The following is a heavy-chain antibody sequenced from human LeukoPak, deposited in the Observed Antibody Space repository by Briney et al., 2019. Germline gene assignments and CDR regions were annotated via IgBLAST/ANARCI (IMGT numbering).Heavy chain of an antibody. J-gene: IGHJ5*02. CDR2: INHSGST. V-gene: IGHV4-34*01. D-gene: IGHD3-22*01. Sequence: PSETLSLTCAVYGGSFSGYYWSWIRQPPGKGLEWIGEINHSGSTNYNPSLMSRVTMSVDTSKNQFSLKLSSVTAADTAVYYCARAMYYYDSSGYYPNWFDPWGQGTLVTVSS. CDR3: ARAMYYYDSSGYYPNWFDP. CDR1: GGSFSGYY.